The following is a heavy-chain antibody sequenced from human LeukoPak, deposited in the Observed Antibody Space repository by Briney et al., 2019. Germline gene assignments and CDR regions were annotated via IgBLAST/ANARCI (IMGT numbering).Heavy chain of an antibody. CDR2: FDPEDGET. D-gene: IGHD4-17*01. Sequence: SVKVSCKGSGYTLTELSMHWVRQAPGKGLEWMGGFDPEDGETIYAQKFQGRVTMTEDTSTDTAYMELSSLRSEDTAVYYCTTTVTTWGTYDYWGQGTLVTVSS. CDR3: TTTVTTWGTYDY. CDR1: GYTLTELS. V-gene: IGHV1-24*01. J-gene: IGHJ4*02.